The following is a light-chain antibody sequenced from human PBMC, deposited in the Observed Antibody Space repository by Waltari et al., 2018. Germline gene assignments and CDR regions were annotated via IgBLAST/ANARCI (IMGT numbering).Light chain of an antibody. CDR1: NLRTYY. Sequence: SSELTQDPAVSVALGQTVRIPCQGDNLRTYYVSWFQQKPGQPPALVIYGKNNRPSGIPDRFSASSSGSTASLTIIGAQAEDEADYYCHSRDSSGDVLIGGGTKLTVL. J-gene: IGLJ2*01. CDR3: HSRDSSGDVL. CDR2: GKN. V-gene: IGLV3-19*01.